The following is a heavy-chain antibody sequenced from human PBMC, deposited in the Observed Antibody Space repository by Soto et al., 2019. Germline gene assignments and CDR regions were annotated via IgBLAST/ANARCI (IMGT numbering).Heavy chain of an antibody. J-gene: IGHJ5*02. CDR1: GGTFSSYT. CDR2: IIPILGIA. Sequence: QVQLVQSGAEVKKPGSSVKVSCKASGGTFSSYTISWVRQAPGQGLEWMGRIIPILGIANYAQKFQGRVTITADKSTSTAYMERSSLRSEDTAVYYCARANIALTAWFDPWGQGTLVTVSS. CDR3: ARANIALTAWFDP. D-gene: IGHD5-12*01. V-gene: IGHV1-69*02.